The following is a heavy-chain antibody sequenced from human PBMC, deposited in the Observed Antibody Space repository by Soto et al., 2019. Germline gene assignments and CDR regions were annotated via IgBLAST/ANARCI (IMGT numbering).Heavy chain of an antibody. CDR2: IYYSGST. D-gene: IGHD6-13*01. Sequence: SETLSLTCTVSGGSISSYYWSWIRQPPGKGQERIGYIYYSGSTNYNPSIKSRVTISVDTSKNQFSLKLSSVTAADTAVYYCARAIAAAGDTRFDYWGQGTLVTVSS. CDR1: GGSISSYY. V-gene: IGHV4-59*01. J-gene: IGHJ4*02. CDR3: ARAIAAAGDTRFDY.